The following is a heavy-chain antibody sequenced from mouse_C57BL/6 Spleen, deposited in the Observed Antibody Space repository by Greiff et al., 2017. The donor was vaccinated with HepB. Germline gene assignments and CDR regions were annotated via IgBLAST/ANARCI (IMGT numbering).Heavy chain of an antibody. Sequence: QVQLQQPGAELVRPGSSVKLSCKASGYTFTSYWMHWVKQRPIQGLEWIGNIDPSDSETHYNQKFKDKATLTVDKSSSTAYMQLSSLTSEDSAVYYCALTGTRAMDDWGKGTSVTVAS. CDR1: GYTFTSYW. CDR3: ALTGTRAMDD. J-gene: IGHJ4*01. D-gene: IGHD4-1*01. V-gene: IGHV1-52*01. CDR2: IDPSDSET.